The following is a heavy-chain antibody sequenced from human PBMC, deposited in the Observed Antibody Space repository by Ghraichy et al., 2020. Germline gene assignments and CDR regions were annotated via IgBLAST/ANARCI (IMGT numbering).Heavy chain of an antibody. CDR1: GFIFRNFW. Sequence: LSLTCATSGFIFRNFWMSWVRQAPGKGLEWVASIKEDGSEKYYMDSVKGRFTISRDNAKGSHYLQLSSLRAEDTAVYFCARVRPGSCFDYWGQGTLVTVSA. V-gene: IGHV3-7*01. J-gene: IGHJ4*02. CDR3: ARVRPGSCFDY. CDR2: IKEDGSEK. D-gene: IGHD1-26*01.